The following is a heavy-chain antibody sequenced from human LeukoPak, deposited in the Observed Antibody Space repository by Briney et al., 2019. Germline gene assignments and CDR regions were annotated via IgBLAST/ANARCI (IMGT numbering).Heavy chain of an antibody. CDR2: IYSGGST. Sequence: GGSLRLSCAVYGFTVSSNYMSWVRQAPGKGLEWVSVIYSGGSTYYADSVKGRFTISRDNSKNTLSLQMNSLRAEDTAIYYCARDDYDSRGYYIYWGQGTLVTVSS. J-gene: IGHJ4*02. CDR1: GFTVSSNY. D-gene: IGHD3-22*01. V-gene: IGHV3-53*01. CDR3: ARDDYDSRGYYIY.